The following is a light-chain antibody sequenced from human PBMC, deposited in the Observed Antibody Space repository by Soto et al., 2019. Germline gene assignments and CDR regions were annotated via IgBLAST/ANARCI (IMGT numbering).Light chain of an antibody. J-gene: IGKJ1*01. Sequence: IVLTQSPGTLSLSPGDRATLSCRASQYVGSNYLAWYQQKPDQAPRVLIYDASTRATAIPDRFSGSGSGTDFTLTISRLEPEDFAVYYCQQYGSSPRTFGQGTKVEIK. CDR2: DAS. CDR1: QYVGSNY. CDR3: QQYGSSPRT. V-gene: IGKV3-20*01.